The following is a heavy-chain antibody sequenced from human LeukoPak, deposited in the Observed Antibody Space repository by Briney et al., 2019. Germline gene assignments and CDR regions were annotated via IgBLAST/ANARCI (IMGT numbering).Heavy chain of an antibody. CDR2: ISAYNGNT. D-gene: IGHD6-19*01. V-gene: IGHV1-18*01. Sequence: ASVKVSCKASGYTFTSYGFTWVRQAPGQGLEWMGWISAYNGNTNYAQKLQGRFTMTTDTSTSTAYMELRSLRSDDTAVYYCARSDSSGRYGGYYYYYMDVWGKGTTVTVSS. J-gene: IGHJ6*03. CDR1: GYTFTSYG. CDR3: ARSDSSGRYGGYYYYYMDV.